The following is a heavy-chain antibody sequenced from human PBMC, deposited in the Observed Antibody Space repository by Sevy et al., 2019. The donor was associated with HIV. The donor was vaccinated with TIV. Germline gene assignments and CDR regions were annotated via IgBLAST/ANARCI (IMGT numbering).Heavy chain of an antibody. Sequence: SETLSLTCAVSGGSISSSSYYWGWIRQPPGKGLEWIGSFYYSGSTYYNPSLKSRVTISVDPSKNQFSLKPSSVTAADTAVYYCARLGNAKYYYDSSGYFQIDYWGQGTLVTVSS. V-gene: IGHV4-39*01. CDR3: ARLGNAKYYYDSSGYFQIDY. J-gene: IGHJ4*02. D-gene: IGHD3-22*01. CDR1: GGSISSSSYY. CDR2: FYYSGST.